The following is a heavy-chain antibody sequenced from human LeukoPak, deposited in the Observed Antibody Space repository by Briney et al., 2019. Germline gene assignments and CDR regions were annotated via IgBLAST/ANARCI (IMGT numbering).Heavy chain of an antibody. CDR3: ARGASPEVFWFDP. CDR1: GGTFSSYA. V-gene: IGHV1-69*01. J-gene: IGHJ5*02. Sequence: ASVKVSCKASGGTFSSYAISWVRQAPGQGLEWMGGIFPIFGTANYAQKFQGRVTITADESTSTAYMELSSLRSEDTAVYYCARGASPEVFWFDPWGQGTLVTVSS. CDR2: IFPIFGTA. D-gene: IGHD2-2*01.